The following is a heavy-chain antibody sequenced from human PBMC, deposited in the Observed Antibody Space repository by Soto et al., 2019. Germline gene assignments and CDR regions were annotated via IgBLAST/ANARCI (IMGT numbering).Heavy chain of an antibody. CDR3: ARDCSGGSCYFDY. CDR2: IYYSGST. V-gene: IGHV4-59*01. CDR1: GGSISSYY. J-gene: IGHJ4*02. Sequence: SETLSLTCTVSGGSISSYYWSWIRQPPGKGLEWIGYIYYSGSTNYNPSLKSRVTISVDTSKNQVSLKLSSVTAADTAVYYCARDCSGGSCYFDYWGQGTLVTVSS. D-gene: IGHD2-15*01.